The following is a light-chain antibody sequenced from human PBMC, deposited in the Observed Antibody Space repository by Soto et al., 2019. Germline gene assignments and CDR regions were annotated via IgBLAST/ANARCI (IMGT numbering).Light chain of an antibody. V-gene: IGLV2-11*01. CDR1: LDDIGDWQY. J-gene: IGLJ2*01. CDR3: CSYAGSYTMV. Sequence: QSVLTQPDSVSGSPGQSITISCSGSLDDIGDWQYVSWYQQQPGKAPRLMIYDVTKRPSGVPDRFSGSKSGNTASLTISGLQAEDEADYYCCSYAGSYTMVFGGGTKLTVL. CDR2: DVT.